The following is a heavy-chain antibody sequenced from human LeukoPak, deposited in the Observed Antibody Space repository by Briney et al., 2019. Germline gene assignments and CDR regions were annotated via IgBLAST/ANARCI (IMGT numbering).Heavy chain of an antibody. V-gene: IGHV1-69*05. CDR2: IIPIFGTA. CDR3: ARDPLGVSGCFFD. D-gene: IGHD3-3*01. J-gene: IGHJ4*02. CDR1: GGTFSSYA. Sequence: GASVKVSCKASGGTFSSYAISWVRQAPGQGLEWMGGIIPIFGTANYAQKFQGRVTMTRDTSTSTVYMELSSLRSEDTAVYYCARDPLGVSGCFFDWGQGTLVTVSS.